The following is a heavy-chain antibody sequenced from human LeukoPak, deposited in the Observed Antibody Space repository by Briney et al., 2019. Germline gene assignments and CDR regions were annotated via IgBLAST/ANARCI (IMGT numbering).Heavy chain of an antibody. CDR2: IWFDGSNK. CDR3: ASDLEGLVTAMGY. Sequence: PGRSLRLSCSASGFTFSSYGFHWVRQAPGKGLEWVAVIWFDGSNKYYADSVKGRFTISRDNSKNALSLQMNSLRAEGTAVYYCASDLEGLVTAMGYWGQGALVTVSS. CDR1: GFTFSSYG. J-gene: IGHJ4*02. D-gene: IGHD2-21*02. V-gene: IGHV3-33*01.